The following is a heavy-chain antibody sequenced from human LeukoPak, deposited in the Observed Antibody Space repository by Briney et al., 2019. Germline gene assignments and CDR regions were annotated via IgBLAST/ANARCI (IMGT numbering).Heavy chain of an antibody. CDR2: IGTKADGGTT. CDR3: TTNYWGSLNH. D-gene: IGHD7-27*01. CDR1: GFPFSGAY. Sequence: GGSLRLSCTASGFPFSGAYMSWVRQAPGKGLEWVGRIGTKADGGTTDYAAPVKGRFTISRDDSKTTLYLQMNSLKTEDTGVYYCTTNYWGSLNHWGQGTLVTVSS. V-gene: IGHV3-15*04. J-gene: IGHJ5*02.